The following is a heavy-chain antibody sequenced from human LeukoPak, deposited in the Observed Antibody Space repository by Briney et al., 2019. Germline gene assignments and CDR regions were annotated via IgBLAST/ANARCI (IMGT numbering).Heavy chain of an antibody. CDR3: ASGSVDFCSSTSCPVCYFDY. D-gene: IGHD2-2*01. Sequence: SETLSLTCTVSGGSISSGDYYWSWIRQPPGQGLEWIGYIYYSGSTYYNPSLKSRVTISVDTSKNQFSLKLSSVTAADTAVYYCASGSVDFCSSTSCPVCYFDYWGQGTLVTVSS. CDR2: IYYSGST. V-gene: IGHV4-30-4*01. CDR1: GGSISSGDYY. J-gene: IGHJ4*02.